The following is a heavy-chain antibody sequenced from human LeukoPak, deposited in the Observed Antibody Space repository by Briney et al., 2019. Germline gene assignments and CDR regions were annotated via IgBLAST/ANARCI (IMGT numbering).Heavy chain of an antibody. V-gene: IGHV1-69*13. CDR3: ARDSHRQYYYDSSGYFFDY. CDR1: GGTFSSYA. J-gene: IGHJ4*02. D-gene: IGHD3-22*01. CDR2: ITPIFGTA. Sequence: SVKVSCKASGGTFSSYAISWVRQAPGQGLEWMGGITPIFGTANYAQKFQGRVTITADESTSTAYMELSSLRSEDTAVYYCARDSHRQYYYDSSGYFFDYWGQGTLVTVSS.